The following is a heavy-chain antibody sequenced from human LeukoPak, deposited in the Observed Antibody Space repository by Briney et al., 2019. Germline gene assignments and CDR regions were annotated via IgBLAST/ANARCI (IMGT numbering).Heavy chain of an antibody. Sequence: SETLSLTCTVSGGSISSHYWSWIRQPPGKGLEWIGYIYYSGSTNYNPSLKSRVTISVDTSKNQFSLKLSSVTAADTAVYYCARGGYCSSISCYGGYNWFDPWGQGTLVTVSS. CDR1: GGSISSHY. CDR3: ARGGYCSSISCYGGYNWFDP. J-gene: IGHJ5*02. CDR2: IYYSGST. V-gene: IGHV4-59*11. D-gene: IGHD2-2*01.